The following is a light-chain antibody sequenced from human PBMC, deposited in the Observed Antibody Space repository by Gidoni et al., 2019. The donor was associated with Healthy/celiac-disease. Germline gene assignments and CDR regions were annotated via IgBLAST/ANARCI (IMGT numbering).Light chain of an antibody. CDR1: KLGDKY. V-gene: IGLV3-1*01. CDR3: QAWDISTVV. Sequence: SYELTQPPSVSVSPPQTASITCSGDKLGDKYACLYQPKPCQSPVLVLYQDSNRPSGIPERFSCSNSVNTATLTISVTQAMDDAAYYCQAWDISTVVFGGGTKLTVL. J-gene: IGLJ2*01. CDR2: QDS.